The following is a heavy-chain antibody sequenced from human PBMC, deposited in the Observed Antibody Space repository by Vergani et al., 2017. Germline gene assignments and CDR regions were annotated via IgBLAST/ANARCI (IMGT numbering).Heavy chain of an antibody. V-gene: IGHV4-30-2*01. CDR1: GGYISSGGYS. CDR3: ARGVLAYNWFDP. J-gene: IGHJ5*02. Sequence: QLQLQESGSGLVKPSQTLSLTCAVSGGYISSGGYSWSGIRQPPGKGLEWIGYIYHCGSTYYNPSLKSRVTISVDRSKNQFSLKLSSVTAADTAVYYCARGVLAYNWFDPWGQGTLVTVSS. CDR2: IYHCGST. D-gene: IGHD4/OR15-4a*01.